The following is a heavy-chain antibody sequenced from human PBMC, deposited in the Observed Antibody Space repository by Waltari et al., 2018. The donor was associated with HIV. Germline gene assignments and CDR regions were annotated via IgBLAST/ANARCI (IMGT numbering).Heavy chain of an antibody. CDR1: YESLSGGDFY. CDR2: VSPTGNIVVAAKT. Sequence: RLQESGPGLVKPSQTLSLTCTVSYESLSGGDFYWTWIRQPAGGGLEWIGRVSPTGNIVVAAKTDYAPSLASRVTMSLDTRGKKFSLELKSVSTADTATYYCARGNGYTTGWLDSWGPGILVTVSS. CDR3: ARGNGYTTGWLDS. J-gene: IGHJ4*02. V-gene: IGHV4-61*02. D-gene: IGHD5-18*01.